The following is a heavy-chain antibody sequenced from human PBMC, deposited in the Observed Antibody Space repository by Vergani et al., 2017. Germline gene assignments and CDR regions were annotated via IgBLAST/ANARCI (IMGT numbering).Heavy chain of an antibody. CDR2: ISSNGGST. D-gene: IGHD2-15*01. Sequence: EVQLVESGGGLVQPGGSLRLSCAASGFTFSSYAMHWVRQAPGKGLEYVSAISSNGGSTYYANSVKGRFTISRDNSKNTLYLQMNSLRAEDTAVYYCARSCSGGSCYSDIYGMDVWGQGTTVTVSS. V-gene: IGHV3-64*01. CDR3: ARSCSGGSCYSDIYGMDV. CDR1: GFTFSSYA. J-gene: IGHJ6*02.